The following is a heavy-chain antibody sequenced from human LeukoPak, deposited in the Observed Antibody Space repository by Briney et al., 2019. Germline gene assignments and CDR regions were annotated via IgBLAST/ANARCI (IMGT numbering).Heavy chain of an antibody. J-gene: IGHJ4*02. CDR1: GFTFSGSA. CDR3: TRHGGSGGSCYDY. CDR2: IRSKANSYAT. Sequence: GGSLRLSCAASGFTFSGSAMHWVRQASGKGLEWVGRIRSKANSYATAYAASVKGRFTISRDDSKNTAYLQMNSLKTEDTAVYYCTRHGGSGGSCYDYWGQGTLVTVSS. D-gene: IGHD2-15*01. V-gene: IGHV3-73*01.